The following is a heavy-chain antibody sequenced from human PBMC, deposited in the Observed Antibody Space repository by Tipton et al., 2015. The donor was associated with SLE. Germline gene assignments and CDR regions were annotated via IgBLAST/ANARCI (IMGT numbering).Heavy chain of an antibody. CDR2: INHSGST. CDR3: ASYSSSYFDY. J-gene: IGHJ4*02. D-gene: IGHD6-6*01. V-gene: IGHV4-34*01. Sequence: TLSLTCAVYGGSFSGYYWSWIRQPPGKGLEWIGEINHSGSTNYNPSLKSRVTISVDTSKNKSSLKLSSVTAADTAVYYCASYSSSYFDYWGQGTLVTVSS. CDR1: GGSFSGYY.